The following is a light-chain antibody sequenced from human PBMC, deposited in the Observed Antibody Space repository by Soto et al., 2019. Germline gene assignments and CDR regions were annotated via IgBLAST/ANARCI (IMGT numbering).Light chain of an antibody. CDR3: SAYTARSTLV. Sequence: QSALTQPASVSGSAGQSIAISCSGTMRDVGAYNLVSWYQQHPGTAPKLIIYEVRNRPSGISSRFSGSMSGNTASLTISGLQPEDEGDYYWSAYTARSTLVFGGGTKLTVL. V-gene: IGLV2-14*01. J-gene: IGLJ3*02. CDR1: MRDVGAYNL. CDR2: EVR.